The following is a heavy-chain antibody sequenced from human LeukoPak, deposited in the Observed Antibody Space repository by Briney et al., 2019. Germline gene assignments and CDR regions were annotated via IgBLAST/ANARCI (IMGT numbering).Heavy chain of an antibody. J-gene: IGHJ5*02. D-gene: IGHD6-19*01. V-gene: IGHV4-38-2*02. CDR1: GYSISSAYF. CDR3: ARLQTMAGNNWFDP. CDR2: INHSGTT. Sequence: SETLSLTCTVSGYSISSAYFWGWIRQPPGKGLEWIGSINHSGTTYYNPSLKSRVTFSVDTSNNQFSLRLSSVTAADTAVYYCARLQTMAGNNWFDPWGQGTLVTVSS.